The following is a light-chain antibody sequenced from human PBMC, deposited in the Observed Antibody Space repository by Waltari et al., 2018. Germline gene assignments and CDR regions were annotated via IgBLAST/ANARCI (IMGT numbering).Light chain of an antibody. CDR1: QSISSW. Sequence: LSASVGGWFTIPCRASQSISSWLAWYQQKPGKAPMLLIYTASSLESGVPSRFSGSGSGTEFTLTISSLQPDDFATYYCQQYNSYSQFGQGTKVEIK. J-gene: IGKJ1*01. V-gene: IGKV1-5*03. CDR2: TAS. CDR3: QQYNSYSQ.